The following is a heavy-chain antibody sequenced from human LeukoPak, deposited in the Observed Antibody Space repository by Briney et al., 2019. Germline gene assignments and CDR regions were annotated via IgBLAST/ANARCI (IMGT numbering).Heavy chain of an antibody. D-gene: IGHD6-13*01. CDR3: ARDLGYGSIGLYRYFAY. CDR2: MPSTGTDI. Sequence: GGSLRLSCAASGFTFSSYNMNWVGQAPGKGLEWVSSMPSTGTDIYYADSVKGRFTISRDNAKNSLYLQINSLRAEDTAVYYCARDLGYGSIGLYRYFAYWGQGTLVTVSS. J-gene: IGHJ4*02. CDR1: GFTFSSYN. V-gene: IGHV3-21*01.